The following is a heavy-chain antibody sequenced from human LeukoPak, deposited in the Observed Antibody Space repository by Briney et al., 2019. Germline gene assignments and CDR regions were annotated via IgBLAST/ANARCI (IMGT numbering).Heavy chain of an antibody. CDR1: GGSISSTGYY. Sequence: SQTLSLTCTVSGGSISSTGYYWSWIRQPPGKGLEWIGYMYNSGSTNYNPSLKSRVTISIDTSKNQVSLRLSSVTAADTAVYYRARRGSGGRSFDVWGQRTMVTDSS. CDR2: MYNSGST. D-gene: IGHD1-26*01. CDR3: ARRGSGGRSFDV. V-gene: IGHV4-61*09. J-gene: IGHJ3*01.